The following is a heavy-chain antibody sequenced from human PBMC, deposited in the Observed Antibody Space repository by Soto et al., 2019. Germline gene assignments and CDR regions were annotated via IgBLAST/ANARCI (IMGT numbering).Heavy chain of an antibody. CDR2: IYGGDSDT. CDR1: GYTFKKYW. CDR3: ARHAPLDVIGGGYYYYMDV. D-gene: IGHD2-21*01. J-gene: IGHJ6*03. V-gene: IGHV5-51*01. Sequence: EVQLVQSGAEVKKPGEPLKISCKASGYTFKKYWIGWVRQMPGKGPEWMGMIYGGDSDTRYSPSFQGHVTISVARSADTAYLQWNSLKASDSGMYFCARHAPLDVIGGGYYYYMDVWGLGTSVTVS.